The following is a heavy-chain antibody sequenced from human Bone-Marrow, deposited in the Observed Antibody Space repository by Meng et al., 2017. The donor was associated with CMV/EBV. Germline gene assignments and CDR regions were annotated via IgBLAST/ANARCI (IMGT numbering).Heavy chain of an antibody. Sequence: GSLRLSCAVYGGSFRGYYWSWIRQPPGKGLEWIGEINHSGSTNYNPSLKSRVTISVDTSKNQFSLKLSSVTAADTAVYYCARARYCSSTSCCIRYYYGMDVWGQGTTVTVSS. CDR3: ARARYCSSTSCCIRYYYGMDV. D-gene: IGHD2-2*01. V-gene: IGHV4-34*01. CDR1: GGSFRGYY. CDR2: INHSGST. J-gene: IGHJ6*02.